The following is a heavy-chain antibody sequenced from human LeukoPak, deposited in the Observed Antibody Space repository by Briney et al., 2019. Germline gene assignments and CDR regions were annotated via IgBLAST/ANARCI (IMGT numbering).Heavy chain of an antibody. Sequence: GASVTVSCKASGYPFTRYRISWVRQAPGQGLEWMGWINPDNGNTKYAQKFQGRVTMTTDTSTSTAHMELRSLRSDDTAVYYCATYYCSTTSCYPYFFDYWGQGTLVTVSS. J-gene: IGHJ4*02. CDR3: ATYYCSTTSCYPYFFDY. CDR1: GYPFTRYR. V-gene: IGHV1-18*01. CDR2: INPDNGNT. D-gene: IGHD2-2*01.